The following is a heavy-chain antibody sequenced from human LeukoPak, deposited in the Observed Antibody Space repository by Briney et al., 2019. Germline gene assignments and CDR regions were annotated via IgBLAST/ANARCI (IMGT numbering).Heavy chain of an antibody. D-gene: IGHD7-27*01. V-gene: IGHV4-38-2*02. J-gene: IGHJ4*02. CDR1: AYYISSGSY. CDR2: IFRSGST. Sequence: SETLSLTCTVSAYYISSGSYWGWVRQSPGKGLEWIGNIFRSGSTDYNPSLKSRVTIALDTSRNAFSLSLMSVTAADTAVYYCARLTAESALGYYFDYWGQGALVTVSS. CDR3: ARLTAESALGYYFDY.